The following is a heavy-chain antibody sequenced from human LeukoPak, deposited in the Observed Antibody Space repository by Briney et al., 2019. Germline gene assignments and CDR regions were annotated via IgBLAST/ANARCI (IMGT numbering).Heavy chain of an antibody. Sequence: GGSLRFSCAASGFTFSSYAMHWVRKAPGKGLEGLAVISYDGSNKYYADSVKGRFTISRDNSKNTLYLQMNSLRAEDTAVYYCARDLVYSSSWYAWGFDYWGQGTLVTVSS. CDR2: ISYDGSNK. J-gene: IGHJ4*02. CDR1: GFTFSSYA. V-gene: IGHV3-30*04. D-gene: IGHD6-13*01. CDR3: ARDLVYSSSWYAWGFDY.